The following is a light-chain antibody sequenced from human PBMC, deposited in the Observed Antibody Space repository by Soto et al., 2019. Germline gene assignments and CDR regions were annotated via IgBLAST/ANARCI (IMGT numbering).Light chain of an antibody. CDR3: QQYGSSPPYT. V-gene: IGKV3-20*01. Sequence: EIVLTQSPGTLSLSPGERATLSCRASQSVSSSYLAWYQQKPGQAPRLLIYGASSRATGIPDRFSGSGSGTDFTLTISRLEPDDFAVYYCQQYGSSPPYTCGQGTKLDIK. CDR2: GAS. J-gene: IGKJ2*01. CDR1: QSVSSSY.